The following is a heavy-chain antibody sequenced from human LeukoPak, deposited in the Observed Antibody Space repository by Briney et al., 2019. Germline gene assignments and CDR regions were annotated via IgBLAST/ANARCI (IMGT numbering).Heavy chain of an antibody. D-gene: IGHD6-13*01. J-gene: IGHJ4*02. CDR3: ARAESSSWYAGYFDY. CDR1: GGSINSYY. CDR2: IYSSGST. Sequence: SETLSLTRTVSGGSINSYYWSWIRQPAGKGLEWTGRIYSSGSTNYNPSLKSRVTMSVDTSKNQFSLKLSSVTAADTAVYYCARAESSSWYAGYFDYWGQGTLVTVSS. V-gene: IGHV4-4*07.